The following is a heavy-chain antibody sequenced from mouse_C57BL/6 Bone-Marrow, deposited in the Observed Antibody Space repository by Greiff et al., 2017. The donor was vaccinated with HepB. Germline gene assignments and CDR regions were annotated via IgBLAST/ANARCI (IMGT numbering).Heavy chain of an antibody. CDR3: ARAVYRSYVWFAY. CDR1: GFSLTSYG. CDR2: IWSGGST. Sequence: VQLQQSGPGLVQPSQSLSITCTVSGFSLTSYGVHWVRQSPGKGLEWLGVIWSGGSTAYNAAFISRLSISKDNSKSQVFFKMNSLQADDTAIYYCARAVYRSYVWFAYWGQGTLDTVSA. D-gene: IGHD1-1*01. J-gene: IGHJ3*01. V-gene: IGHV2-2*01.